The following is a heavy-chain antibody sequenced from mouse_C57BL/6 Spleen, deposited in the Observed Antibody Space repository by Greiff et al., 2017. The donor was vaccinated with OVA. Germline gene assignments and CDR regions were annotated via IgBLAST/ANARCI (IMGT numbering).Heavy chain of an antibody. D-gene: IGHD1-1*01. CDR3: ARDGYYGSPSPYWYFDV. V-gene: IGHV5-4*01. J-gene: IGHJ1*03. Sequence: EVMLVESGGGLVKPGGSLKLSCAASGFTFSSYAMSWVRQTPEKRLEWVATISDGGSYTYYPDNVKGRFTISRDNAKNNLYLQMSHLKSEDTAMYYCARDGYYGSPSPYWYFDVWGTGTTVTVSS. CDR2: ISDGGSYT. CDR1: GFTFSSYA.